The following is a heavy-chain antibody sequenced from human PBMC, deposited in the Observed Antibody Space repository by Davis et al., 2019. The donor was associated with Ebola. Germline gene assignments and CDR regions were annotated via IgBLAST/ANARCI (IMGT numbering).Heavy chain of an antibody. CDR1: GFTLSFYW. V-gene: IGHV3-7*01. J-gene: IGHJ2*01. CDR3: VVSDTARGGFDS. D-gene: IGHD3-10*01. Sequence: GESLKISCAVSGFTLSFYWMNWVRQAPGKGLEWVADINEYGSEKYYVDSVEGRFTISRDNAKKSLFLQMDSLRDEDTAMYYCVVSDTARGGFDSWGRGTLVTVSS. CDR2: INEYGSEK.